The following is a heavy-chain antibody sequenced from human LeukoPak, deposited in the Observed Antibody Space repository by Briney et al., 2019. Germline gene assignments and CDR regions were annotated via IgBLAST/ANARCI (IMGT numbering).Heavy chain of an antibody. Sequence: SETLSLTCAVYGGSFSGYYWSWIRQPPGKGLEWIGEINHSGSTNYNPSLKSRVTISVDTSKNQFSLKLSSVTAADTAVYYCARGIGYSYGQRKGYFDLWGHGTLVTVSS. V-gene: IGHV4-34*01. D-gene: IGHD5-18*01. CDR3: ARGIGYSYGQRKGYFDL. J-gene: IGHJ2*01. CDR2: INHSGST. CDR1: GGSFSGYY.